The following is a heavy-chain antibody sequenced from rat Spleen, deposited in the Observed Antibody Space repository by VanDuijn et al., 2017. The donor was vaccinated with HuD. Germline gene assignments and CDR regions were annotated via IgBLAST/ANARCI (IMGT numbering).Heavy chain of an antibody. CDR1: GFTFTDFY. CDR3: ARLGHTTGIPTHFDY. Sequence: EVKLLESGGGLVQPGGSMRLSCAASGFTFTDFYMNWIRQPAGKAPEWLGFIRNKANGYTTEYNPSVKGRFTISRDNTQNMLYLQMNTLRAEDTATYYCARLGHTTGIPTHFDYWGQGVMVTVSS. V-gene: IGHV7-7*01. CDR2: IRNKANGYTT. D-gene: IGHD1-9*01. J-gene: IGHJ2*01.